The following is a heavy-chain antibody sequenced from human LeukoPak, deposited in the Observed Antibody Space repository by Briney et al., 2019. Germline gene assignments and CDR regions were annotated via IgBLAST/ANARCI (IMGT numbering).Heavy chain of an antibody. CDR1: GGSISSSSYY. J-gene: IGHJ4*02. Sequence: SETLSLTCTVSGGSISSSSYYWGWIRQPPGKGLEWIGSIYYSGSTYYNPSLKSRVTISVDTSKNQFSLKLSSVTAADTAVYYCARDSLGVPSHSSGWYGSDYWGQGTLVTVSS. CDR3: ARDSLGVPSHSSGWYGSDY. V-gene: IGHV4-39*07. CDR2: IYYSGST. D-gene: IGHD6-19*01.